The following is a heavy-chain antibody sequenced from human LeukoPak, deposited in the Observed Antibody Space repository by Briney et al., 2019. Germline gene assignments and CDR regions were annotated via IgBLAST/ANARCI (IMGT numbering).Heavy chain of an antibody. V-gene: IGHV1-69*05. CDR2: IIPIFGTA. J-gene: IGHJ4*02. D-gene: IGHD5-18*01. CDR1: GGTFSSYA. Sequence: SVKVSCKASGGTFSSYAISWVRQAPGQGLEWMGRIIPIFGTANYAQKFQGRVTITTDESTSTAYMELSSLRSEDTAVYYCAVVDTAMALYQYYFDYWGQGNLVTVSS. CDR3: AVVDTAMALYQYYFDY.